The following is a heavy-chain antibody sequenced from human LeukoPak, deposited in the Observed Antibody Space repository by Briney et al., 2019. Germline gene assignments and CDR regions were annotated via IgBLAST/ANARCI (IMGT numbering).Heavy chain of an antibody. CDR3: AKELRGYSYGEH. V-gene: IGHV3-23*01. CDR1: GFTFSSYA. Sequence: PGGSLRLSCAASGFTFSSYAMSWVRQAPGKGLEWVSAIGGSGGSSYSADSVKGRFTISRDNSKNTLYLQMSSLRAEDTAVYYCAKELRGYSYGEHWGQGTLVTVSS. CDR2: IGGSGGSS. D-gene: IGHD5-18*01. J-gene: IGHJ4*02.